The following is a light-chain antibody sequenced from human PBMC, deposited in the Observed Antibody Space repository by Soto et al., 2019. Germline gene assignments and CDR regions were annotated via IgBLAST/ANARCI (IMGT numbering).Light chain of an antibody. J-gene: IGKJ4*01. CDR3: QQYNSGSRAT. CDR2: GAS. V-gene: IGKV3-20*01. Sequence: IVLTQSPGTLSLSPGERATLSCRASQSVSSSYLAWYQQKPGQAPRLLIHGASSRATGIPARFSGSGSGTEFNLPISSLLSDDFGVYYCQQYNSGSRATFGGGTKVDIK. CDR1: QSVSSSY.